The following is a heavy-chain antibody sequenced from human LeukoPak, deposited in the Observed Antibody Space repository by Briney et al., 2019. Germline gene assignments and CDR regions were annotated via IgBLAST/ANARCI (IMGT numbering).Heavy chain of an antibody. Sequence: PGGSLRLSCAASGFTFSSYSMNWVRQAPGKGLEWVSYISSSSSTIYYADSVKGRFTISRDNAKNSLYLQMNSLRAEDTAVYYCARDHRGLVVTAVHAFDIWGQGTMVTVSS. CDR2: ISSSSSTI. D-gene: IGHD2-21*02. V-gene: IGHV3-48*01. J-gene: IGHJ3*02. CDR1: GFTFSSYS. CDR3: ARDHRGLVVTAVHAFDI.